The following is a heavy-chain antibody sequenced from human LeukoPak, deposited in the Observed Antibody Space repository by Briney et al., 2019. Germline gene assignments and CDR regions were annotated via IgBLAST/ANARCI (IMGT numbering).Heavy chain of an antibody. V-gene: IGHV3-23*01. CDR2: ISGSGGST. J-gene: IGHJ4*02. CDR1: GFTFSSYA. CDR3: AKVYYYGSSGRLDY. D-gene: IGHD3-22*01. Sequence: GGSLRLSCAASGFTFSSYAMGWVRQAPGKGLEWVSAISGSGGSTYYADSVKGRFTISRDNSKNTLYLQMNSLRAEDTAVYYCAKVYYYGSSGRLDYWGQGTLVTVSS.